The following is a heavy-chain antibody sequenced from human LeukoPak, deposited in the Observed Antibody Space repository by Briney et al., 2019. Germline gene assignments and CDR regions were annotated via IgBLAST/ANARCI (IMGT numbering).Heavy chain of an antibody. Sequence: SETLSLTCTVSGGSISSYYWSWIRQPAGKRLEGIGRIYTSGSTNYNPSLKSRVTMSVDTSKNQFSLKLSSVTAAHTAVYYCASDRHFAPIFDYWGQGTLVTVSS. D-gene: IGHD3-3*02. J-gene: IGHJ4*02. CDR3: ASDRHFAPIFDY. CDR2: IYTSGST. V-gene: IGHV4-4*07. CDR1: GGSISSYY.